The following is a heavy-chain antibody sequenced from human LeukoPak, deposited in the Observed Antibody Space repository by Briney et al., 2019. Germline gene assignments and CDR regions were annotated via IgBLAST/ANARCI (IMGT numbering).Heavy chain of an antibody. CDR1: GFTFNSYE. CDR3: ARAESKYYYDSSGYFDY. J-gene: IGHJ4*02. V-gene: IGHV3-48*03. D-gene: IGHD3-22*01. Sequence: PGGSLRLSCAASGFTFNSYEMNWVRQAPGKGLEWVSYISSSGSTIYYADSVKGRFTISRDNAKNSLYLQMNSLRAEDTAVYYCARAESKYYYDSSGYFDYWGQGTLVTVSS. CDR2: ISSSGSTI.